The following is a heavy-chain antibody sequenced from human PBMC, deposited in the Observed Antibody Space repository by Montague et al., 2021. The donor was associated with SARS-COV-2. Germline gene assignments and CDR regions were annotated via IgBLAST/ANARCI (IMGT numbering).Heavy chain of an antibody. D-gene: IGHD3-10*01. CDR1: GDSVSSNIAT. J-gene: IGHJ4*02. CDR2: TYYRSKWYN. CDR3: ARHSYRTFDF. V-gene: IGHV6-1*01. Sequence: CAISGDSVSSNIATWNWIRQSPSRGLEWLGRTYYRSKWYNDYAESVKSRITIDPDTPKNQFSLHLTSVTPEDTAVYYCARHSYRTFDFWGQGTLVTVSS.